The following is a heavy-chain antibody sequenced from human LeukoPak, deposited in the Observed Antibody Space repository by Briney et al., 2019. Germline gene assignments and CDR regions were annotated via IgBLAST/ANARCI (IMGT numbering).Heavy chain of an antibody. CDR1: GFTLGSYA. V-gene: IGHV3-30*04. Sequence: GGSLRLACAASGFTLGSYAMHWVRQARGKGLEWVAVISYDGSNKYYADSVKGRFTISRDNSKNTLYLQMNSLRAEDTAVYYCAGAEAYYYYYYMDVWGKGTTVTVSS. D-gene: IGHD1-14*01. CDR3: AGAEAYYYYYYMDV. CDR2: ISYDGSNK. J-gene: IGHJ6*03.